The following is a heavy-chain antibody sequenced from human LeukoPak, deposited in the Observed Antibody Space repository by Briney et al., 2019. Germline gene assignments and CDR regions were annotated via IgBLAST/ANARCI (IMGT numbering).Heavy chain of an antibody. V-gene: IGHV5-51*01. J-gene: IGHJ4*02. CDR2: IYPGDSDI. Sequence: GESLKISCKGSGYRFTIYWIGWVRQMPGRGLEWIGIIYPGDSDIRYSPSFQGQVNISADKSISTAYLQWSSLKASDTAMYYCVRRTTGEYYFDYWGQGTLVTVSS. D-gene: IGHD7-27*01. CDR3: VRRTTGEYYFDY. CDR1: GYRFTIYW.